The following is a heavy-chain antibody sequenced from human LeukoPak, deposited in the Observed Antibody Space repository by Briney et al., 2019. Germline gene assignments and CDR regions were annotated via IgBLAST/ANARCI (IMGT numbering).Heavy chain of an antibody. D-gene: IGHD3-22*01. CDR1: GGSLSSYY. CDR2: IYYSGST. J-gene: IGHJ4*02. CDR3: ARQKDDSSGYQTFDY. Sequence: SETLSLTCTVSGGSLSSYYWSWLRQPPGKGLEWIGYIYYSGSTNYNPSLMSRVTISVDTTKNQFSLKLSSVTAADTAVYYCARQKDDSSGYQTFDYWGQGTLVTVSS. V-gene: IGHV4-59*08.